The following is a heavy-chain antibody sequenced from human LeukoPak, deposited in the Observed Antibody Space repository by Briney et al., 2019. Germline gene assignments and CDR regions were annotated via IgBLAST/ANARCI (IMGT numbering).Heavy chain of an antibody. Sequence: GGSLRLSCAASGFTFRSHDMSWVRQAPGKGLEWVSGISASRGSTFYADSVKGRFTISRDNSKNTLYLQMNGLRVEDTAVYYCVREGPRGLAFDIWGQGTMVTVSS. J-gene: IGHJ3*02. V-gene: IGHV3-23*01. CDR2: ISASRGST. CDR1: GFTFRSHD. CDR3: VREGPRGLAFDI. D-gene: IGHD3/OR15-3a*01.